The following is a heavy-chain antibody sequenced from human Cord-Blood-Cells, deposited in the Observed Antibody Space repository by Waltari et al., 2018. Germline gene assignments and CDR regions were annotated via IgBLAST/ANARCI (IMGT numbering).Heavy chain of an antibody. CDR3: ARDKAKYQLLDAFDI. CDR2: IWYDGSNK. J-gene: IGHJ3*02. D-gene: IGHD2-2*01. CDR1: GFTFSSYG. Sequence: SCAASGFTFSSYGMHWVRQAPGKGLEWVAVIWYDGSNKYYADSVKGRFTISRDNSKNTLYLQMNSLRAEDTAVYYCARDKAKYQLLDAFDIWGQGTMVTVSS. V-gene: IGHV3-33*01.